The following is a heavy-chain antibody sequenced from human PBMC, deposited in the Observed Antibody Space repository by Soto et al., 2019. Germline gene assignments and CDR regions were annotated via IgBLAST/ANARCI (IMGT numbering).Heavy chain of an antibody. D-gene: IGHD3-3*01. CDR1: GFSLDTIGVG. CDR2: IYWDDDD. J-gene: IGHJ4*02. Sequence: QITLKESGPTLMKPTQTLTLTCTFSGFSLDTIGVGVGWIRQPPGKALEWLALIYWDDDDRYSPSLKSRLTVPKDTSRNQVVLTLANVDPVDTATYYCTHCTYDFSSASVYYFDYWGQGTPVTVSS. CDR3: THCTYDFSSASVYYFDY. V-gene: IGHV2-5*02.